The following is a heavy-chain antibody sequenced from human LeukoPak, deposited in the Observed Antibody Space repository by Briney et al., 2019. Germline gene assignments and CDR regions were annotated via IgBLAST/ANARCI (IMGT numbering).Heavy chain of an antibody. D-gene: IGHD6-19*01. CDR1: GFTFSSYG. J-gene: IGHJ4*02. Sequence: GGSLRLSCAASGFTFSSYGMHWVRQAPGKGLEWVAVIWYDGSNKYYADSVKGRFTISRDNSKNTLYLQMNSLRAEDTAVYYCARDSSGSVSYFDYWGQGTLVTVSS. CDR2: IWYDGSNK. CDR3: ARDSSGSVSYFDY. V-gene: IGHV3-33*01.